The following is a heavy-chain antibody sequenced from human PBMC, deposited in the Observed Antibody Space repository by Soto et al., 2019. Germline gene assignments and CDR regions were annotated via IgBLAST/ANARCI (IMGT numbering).Heavy chain of an antibody. D-gene: IGHD4-17*01. CDR3: AHAGDYDLLTFDH. Sequence: QITLKESGPTLVSPAQPLTLTCDFSGFSLSTYHMGVAWIRPPPGKALEWLALIYWDDDKRYSPSLKDRLAITKDTSSNQVVLTITNIDPGDSATYFCAHAGDYDLLTFDHWGPGTLVTVSS. V-gene: IGHV2-5*02. CDR2: IYWDDDK. J-gene: IGHJ4*02. CDR1: GFSLSTYHMG.